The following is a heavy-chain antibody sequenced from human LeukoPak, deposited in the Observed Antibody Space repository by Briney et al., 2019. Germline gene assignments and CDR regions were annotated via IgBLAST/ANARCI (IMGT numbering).Heavy chain of an antibody. J-gene: IGHJ4*02. CDR1: GGALSSGNW. CDR2: IYHIGST. Sequence: KPLETLSLTCAVSGGALSSGNWWSWVRHPPGKGLAWIGVIYHIGSTNYNPSLKSRVTISVDKSKNQFSLKLSSVTAADTAVYYCARYQVYYYDSSGYHHYFDYWGQGTLVTVSS. CDR3: ARYQVYYYDSSGYHHYFDY. D-gene: IGHD3-22*01. V-gene: IGHV4-4*02.